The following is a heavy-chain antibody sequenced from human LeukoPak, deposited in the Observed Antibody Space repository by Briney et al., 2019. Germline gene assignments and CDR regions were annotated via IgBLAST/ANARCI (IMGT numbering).Heavy chain of an antibody. CDR3: AGCRAVAGTGPPGY. Sequence: PSETLSLTCTVSGGSISSSSYYWGWIRQPPGKGLEWIGSIYYSGSTYYNPSLKSRVTISVDTSKNQFSLKLSSVTAADTAVYYCAGCRAVAGTGPPGYWGQGTLVTVSS. D-gene: IGHD6-19*01. CDR1: GGSISSSSYY. V-gene: IGHV4-39*01. CDR2: IYYSGST. J-gene: IGHJ4*02.